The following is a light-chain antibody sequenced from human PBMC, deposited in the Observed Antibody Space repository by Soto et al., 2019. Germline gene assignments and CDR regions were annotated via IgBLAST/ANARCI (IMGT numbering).Light chain of an antibody. CDR2: KAS. CDR1: QSISTW. CDR3: LQDYNYPWT. Sequence: DIQMTQSPSTLSASVGDIVTITCRASQSISTWLAWYQQEPGKAPKLLIHKASSLQSGVPSRFSGSGSGADFTLTISSLQPEDFATYYCLQDYNYPWTFGQGTKVDIK. V-gene: IGKV1-5*03. J-gene: IGKJ1*01.